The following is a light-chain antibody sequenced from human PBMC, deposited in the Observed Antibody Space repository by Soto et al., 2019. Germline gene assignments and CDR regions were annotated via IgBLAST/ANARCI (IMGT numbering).Light chain of an antibody. CDR1: QDISTS. Sequence: DIQLTQSPSFLSASVGDRVTVSCRASQDISTSLAWFQQKAGKVPQLLVYPASTLQDGVPSRFSGSGSGTYFTLTINNLQAEDFATYYCQHLRTYPFSFGPGTKLEIK. V-gene: IGKV1-9*01. CDR3: QHLRTYPFS. J-gene: IGKJ2*03. CDR2: PAS.